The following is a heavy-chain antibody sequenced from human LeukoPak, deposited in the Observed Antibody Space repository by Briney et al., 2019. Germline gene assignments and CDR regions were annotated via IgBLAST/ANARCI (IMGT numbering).Heavy chain of an antibody. J-gene: IGHJ4*02. Sequence: ASVKVSCKASGYTFTGYYMHWVRQAPGQGLEWMGWINPNSGGTNYAQKFQGRVTMTRDTSISTAYMELSSLRSEDTAVYYCARVEYSSSGDYFDYWGQGTLVTVSS. D-gene: IGHD6-6*01. CDR2: INPNSGGT. V-gene: IGHV1-2*02. CDR3: ARVEYSSSGDYFDY. CDR1: GYTFTGYY.